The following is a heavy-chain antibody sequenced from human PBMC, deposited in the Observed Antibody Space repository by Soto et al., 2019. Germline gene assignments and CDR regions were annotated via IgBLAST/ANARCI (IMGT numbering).Heavy chain of an antibody. D-gene: IGHD3-9*01. V-gene: IGHV3-74*01. Sequence: PGGSLRLSCAASGFNFSPFWMHWVRQAPGKGLEWISHIGGGGFTTIYADSVKGRFTISRDDAKNTLYLQMNSLRSEDTAVYYCARDADILTGSDAFDIWGQGTMVTVSS. CDR1: GFNFSPFW. CDR2: IGGGGFTT. J-gene: IGHJ3*02. CDR3: ARDADILTGSDAFDI.